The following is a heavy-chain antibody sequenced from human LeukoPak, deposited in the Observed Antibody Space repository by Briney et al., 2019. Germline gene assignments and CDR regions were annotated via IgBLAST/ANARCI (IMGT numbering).Heavy chain of an antibody. V-gene: IGHV4-61*02. D-gene: IGHD2-15*01. CDR1: GGSVSSGSYH. CDR3: ARDPVGHCSGGSCPPGYYYGMDV. CDR2: VYTNGIT. Sequence: PSQTLSLTCTVSGGSVSSGSYHWSWIRQPAGKGLEWIGCVYTNGITPYNPSLKSRVTMSIDTSKNQFSLKLSSVTAADTAVYYCARDPVGHCSGGSCPPGYYYGMDVWGQGTTATVSS. J-gene: IGHJ6*02.